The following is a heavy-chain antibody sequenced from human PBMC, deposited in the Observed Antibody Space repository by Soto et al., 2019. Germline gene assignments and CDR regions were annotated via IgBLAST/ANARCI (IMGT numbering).Heavy chain of an antibody. J-gene: IGHJ4*02. CDR2: ITQDGTGK. Sequence: EVQLVESGGGLVQPGESLRLTCAASGFSFSSYRFSWVRQAPGKGLEWVAYITQDGTGKYYVDSVKGRFTISRDNAKNSLVLQMDSLRAEDTAVYYRAREWSATSSGRGIDHWGQGALVTVSS. CDR1: GFSFSSYR. D-gene: IGHD3-3*01. CDR3: AREWSATSSGRGIDH. V-gene: IGHV3-7*01.